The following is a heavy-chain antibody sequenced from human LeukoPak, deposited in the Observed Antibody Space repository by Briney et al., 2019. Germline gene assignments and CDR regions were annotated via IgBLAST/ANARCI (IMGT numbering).Heavy chain of an antibody. CDR2: IYYSGST. J-gene: IGHJ5*02. V-gene: IGHV4-59*08. CDR3: ARRSRGAAAGTAWFDP. Sequence: PSETLSLTCTVSGGSISSYYWSWLRQPPGKGLEWIGYIYYSGSTNYNPSLKSRVTISVDTSKNQFSLKLSSVTAADTAVYYCARRSRGAAAGTAWFDPWGQGTLVTVSS. D-gene: IGHD6-13*01. CDR1: GGSISSYY.